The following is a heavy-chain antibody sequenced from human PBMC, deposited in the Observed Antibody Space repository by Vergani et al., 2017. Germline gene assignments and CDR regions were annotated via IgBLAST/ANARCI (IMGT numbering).Heavy chain of an antibody. CDR2: ISSSSAYL. D-gene: IGHD2-15*01. J-gene: IGHJ5*02. CDR1: GFTFKNNT. Sequence: VQLVESGGGLVKPGGSLRLSCEGSGFTFKNNTMTWVRQAPGKGLEWFSSISSSSAYLHYADSVKGRFTISRDNAKKSLFLQMNNLRADETAVYYCASRVSANGGLDTWGQGTLVTVSS. V-gene: IGHV3-21*02. CDR3: ASRVSANGGLDT.